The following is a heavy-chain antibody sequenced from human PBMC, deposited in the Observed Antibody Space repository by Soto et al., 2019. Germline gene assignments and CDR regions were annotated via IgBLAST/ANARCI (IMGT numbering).Heavy chain of an antibody. V-gene: IGHV3-23*01. J-gene: IGHJ4*02. CDR3: ARLSWIRGIAAAVLDY. CDR2: ISGSGGST. CDR1: GFTFSSYA. D-gene: IGHD6-13*01. Sequence: GGSLRLSCAASGFTFSSYAMSWVRQAPGKGLEWVSAISGSGGSTYYADSVEGRFTISRDNSKNTLYLQMNSLRAEDTAVYYCARLSWIRGIAAAVLDYWGQGTLVTVSS.